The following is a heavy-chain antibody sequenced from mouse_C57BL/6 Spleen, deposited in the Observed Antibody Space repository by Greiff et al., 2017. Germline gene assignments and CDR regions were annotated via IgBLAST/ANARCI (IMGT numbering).Heavy chain of an antibody. Sequence: EVQGVESGGGLVQPGGSLKLSCAASGFTFSDYYMYWVRQTLEKRLEWVAYISNGGGSTYYPDTVQGRFTISRDNAKNTLYLQMSRLKSEDTAMYYCARGGNYEAMDYWGQGTSVTVSS. CDR1: GFTFSDYY. D-gene: IGHD2-1*01. J-gene: IGHJ4*01. CDR3: ARGGNYEAMDY. V-gene: IGHV5-12*01. CDR2: ISNGGGST.